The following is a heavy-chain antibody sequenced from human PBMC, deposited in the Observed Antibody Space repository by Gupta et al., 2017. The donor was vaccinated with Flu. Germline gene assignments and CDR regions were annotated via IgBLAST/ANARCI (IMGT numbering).Heavy chain of an antibody. D-gene: IGHD2-8*01. J-gene: IGHJ3*02. V-gene: IGHV4-61*02. CDR1: GGSISSGSYY. CDR2: IYTSGST. CDR3: ARSKRMVLKSTARLDASRAFDI. Sequence: QVQLQESGPGLVKPSQTLSLTCTVSGGSISSGSYYWSWIRQPAGKGLEWIGRIYTSGSTNYHPALQSRVPLSVEKSKHQCALKLSSVPAADTAGYYCARSKRMVLKSTARLDASRAFDIWGQGTMGTVS.